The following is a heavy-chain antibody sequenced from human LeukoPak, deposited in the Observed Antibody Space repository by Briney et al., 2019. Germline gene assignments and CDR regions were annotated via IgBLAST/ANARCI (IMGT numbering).Heavy chain of an antibody. CDR2: ISSSSSYI. CDR3: ARELAGSSGFDY. Sequence: GGSLRLSCAASGFTFSSYSMNWVRQAPGKGLEWVSSISSSSSYIYYADSVKGRFTSSRDNAKNSLYLQMNSLRAEDTAVYYCARELAGSSGFDYWGQGTLVTVSS. D-gene: IGHD6-19*01. J-gene: IGHJ4*02. V-gene: IGHV3-21*01. CDR1: GFTFSSYS.